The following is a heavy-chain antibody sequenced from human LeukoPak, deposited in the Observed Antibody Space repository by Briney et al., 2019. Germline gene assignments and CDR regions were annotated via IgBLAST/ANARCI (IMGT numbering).Heavy chain of an antibody. CDR2: MNPNSGKT. V-gene: IGHV1-8*01. CDR1: GHTFTSYD. CDR3: ARLPRRYCGGDCYQDAFDI. D-gene: IGHD2-21*02. J-gene: IGHJ3*02. Sequence: SVKVSCKASGHTFTSYDINWVRQATGQGLEWMGWMNPNSGKTGYAQKFQRRVTKTRNTSISTAYMELSSLRSEDTAVYYCARLPRRYCGGDCYQDAFDIWGQGTMVTVSS.